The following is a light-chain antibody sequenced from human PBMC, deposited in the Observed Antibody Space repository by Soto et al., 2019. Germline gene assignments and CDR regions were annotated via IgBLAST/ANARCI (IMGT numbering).Light chain of an antibody. CDR2: DVS. V-gene: IGLV2-11*01. Sequence: QSALTQPRSVYGSTRQSVTISCTGTSSDVGGYNYVSWYQQHPGKAPKLMIYDVSKRPSGVPDRFSGSKSGNTASLTISGLQAEDEADYHCCSYAGSYFHVVFGGGTKVTVL. CDR3: CSYAGSYFHVV. J-gene: IGLJ2*01. CDR1: SSDVGGYNY.